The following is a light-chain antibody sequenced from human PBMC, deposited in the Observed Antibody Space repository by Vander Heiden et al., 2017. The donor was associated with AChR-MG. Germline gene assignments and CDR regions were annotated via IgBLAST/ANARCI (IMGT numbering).Light chain of an antibody. V-gene: IGKV2D-29*02. CDR1: QTLLHNNGKTF. Sequence: IVMTQTPLSLSVTPGQPASISCKSSQTLLHNNGKTFLYWYLQRPGQSPQLLIYESSNRFPGVPDRFSGSGSGTDFTLKISRVEAEDVGVYYCGQTLQLPRTFGQGTKVEIK. CDR3: GQTLQLPRT. J-gene: IGKJ1*01. CDR2: ESS.